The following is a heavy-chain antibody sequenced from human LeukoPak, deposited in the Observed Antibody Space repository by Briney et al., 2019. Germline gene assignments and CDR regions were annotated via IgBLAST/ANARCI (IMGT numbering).Heavy chain of an antibody. CDR2: FDPEDGET. J-gene: IGHJ3*02. V-gene: IGHV1-24*01. CDR3: ARSMGQGYYDSSGYYYVRRSDAFDI. Sequence: GASVKVSCKVSGYTLTELSMHWVRQAPGKGLEWMGGFDPEDGETIYAQKFQGRVTMTEDTSTDTAYMELSSLRSEDTAVYYCARSMGQGYYDSSGYYYVRRSDAFDIWGQGTMVTVSS. D-gene: IGHD3-22*01. CDR1: GYTLTELS.